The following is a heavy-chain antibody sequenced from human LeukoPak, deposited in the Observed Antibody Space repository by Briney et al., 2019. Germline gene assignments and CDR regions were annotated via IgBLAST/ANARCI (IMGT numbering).Heavy chain of an antibody. Sequence: VASVKVSCKASGYTFTGYYMHWVRQAAGQGLEWMGWINPNSGGTNYAQKFQGRVTMTRDTSISTAYMELSRLRSDDTAVYYCARGPLYSSSWYVKYMDVWGKGTTVTVSS. CDR2: INPNSGGT. CDR1: GYTFTGYY. J-gene: IGHJ6*03. CDR3: ARGPLYSSSWYVKYMDV. D-gene: IGHD6-13*01. V-gene: IGHV1-2*02.